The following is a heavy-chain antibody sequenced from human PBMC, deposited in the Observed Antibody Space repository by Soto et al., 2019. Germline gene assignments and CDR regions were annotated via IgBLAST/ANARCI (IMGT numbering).Heavy chain of an antibody. V-gene: IGHV4-39*01. CDR1: SAPVSSSTYT. D-gene: IGHD2-2*01. J-gene: IGHJ6*02. Sequence: QLQLQESGPGLVKPSETLSLTCTVSSAPVSSSTYTWGWIRQPPGKGLEWIGSIYYSGSTYYNPSLSWPFTVSVDQSKNQFPRKVPSVTAADTSVYYCARLHGYCSRSSCHGHYAMDVWGQGTPVTVSS. CDR3: ARLHGYCSRSSCHGHYAMDV. CDR2: IYYSGST.